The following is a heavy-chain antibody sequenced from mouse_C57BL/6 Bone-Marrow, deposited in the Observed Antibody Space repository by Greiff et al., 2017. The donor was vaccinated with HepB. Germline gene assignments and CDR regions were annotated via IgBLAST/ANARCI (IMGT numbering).Heavy chain of an antibody. V-gene: IGHV5-6*02. CDR2: ISSGGSYT. D-gene: IGHD2-3*01. CDR3: ARRIYDGLGTFDY. Sequence: EVNVVESGGDLVKPGGSLKLSCAASGFTFSSYGMSWVRQTPDKRLEWVATISSGGSYTYYPDSVKGRFTISRDNAKNTLYLQMSSLKSEDTAMYYCARRIYDGLGTFDYWGQGTTLTVSS. CDR1: GFTFSSYG. J-gene: IGHJ2*01.